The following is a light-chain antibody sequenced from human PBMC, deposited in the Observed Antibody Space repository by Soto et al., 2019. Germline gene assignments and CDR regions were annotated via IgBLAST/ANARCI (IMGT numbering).Light chain of an antibody. J-gene: IGKJ5*01. CDR1: QSFRGL. V-gene: IGKV3-11*01. CDR2: DAY. Sequence: EVVLTQSPVTLSSSPGERATLSCRASQSFRGLLAWYQQKPGQAPRLLIYDAYNRATGIPPRFSGSGSGTDFTLTISSLEPEDSAVYYCQQRHMWPITFGQGTRLEIK. CDR3: QQRHMWPIT.